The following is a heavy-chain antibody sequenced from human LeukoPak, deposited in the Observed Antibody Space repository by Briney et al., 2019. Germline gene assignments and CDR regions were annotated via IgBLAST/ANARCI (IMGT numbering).Heavy chain of an antibody. V-gene: IGHV1-18*01. D-gene: IGHD1-26*01. CDR2: ISGYNGNT. CDR1: GYAFATYG. J-gene: IGHJ4*02. Sequence: ASVKVSCKASGYAFATYGISWVRLAPGQGLEWMGWISGYNGNTNSAQKVQGRVTVTTDTSTSTAYLELRSLRSDDTAVYYCAMTGGEWELQYWGQGTLVTVSS. CDR3: AMTGGEWELQY.